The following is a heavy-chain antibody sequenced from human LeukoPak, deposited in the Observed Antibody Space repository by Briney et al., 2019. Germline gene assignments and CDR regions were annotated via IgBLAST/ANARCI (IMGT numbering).Heavy chain of an antibody. V-gene: IGHV4-59*01. J-gene: IGHJ4*02. Sequence: SETLSLTCTVSGGSISSYYWSWIRQPPGKGLEWIGCIYYSGSTNYNPSLKSRVTISVDTSKNQFSLKLSSVTAADTAVYYCARWNSGTYTIDYWGQGTLVTVSS. D-gene: IGHD3-10*01. CDR2: IYYSGST. CDR3: ARWNSGTYTIDY. CDR1: GGSISSYY.